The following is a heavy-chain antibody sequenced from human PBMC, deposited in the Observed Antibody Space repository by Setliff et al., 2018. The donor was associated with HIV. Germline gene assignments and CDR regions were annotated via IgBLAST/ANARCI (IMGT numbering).Heavy chain of an antibody. Sequence: SETLSLTCTVSGDSISSYNYYWSWIRQPAGKGLEWIGHIYTSGSTNYNPSLKSRVTISLDTSKNQFSLNLTSVTAADTAVYFCARELFGGSGFIDYWGQGTLVTVSS. D-gene: IGHD3-16*01. CDR2: IYTSGST. J-gene: IGHJ4*02. CDR3: ARELFGGSGFIDY. V-gene: IGHV4-61*09. CDR1: GDSISSYNYY.